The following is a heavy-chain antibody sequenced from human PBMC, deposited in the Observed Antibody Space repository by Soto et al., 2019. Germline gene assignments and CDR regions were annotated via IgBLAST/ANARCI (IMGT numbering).Heavy chain of an antibody. CDR1: GYTFTGYY. D-gene: IGHD3-22*01. Sequence: ASVKVSCKASGYTFTGYYMRWVRQAPGQGLEWMGWINPNSGGTNYAQKFQGWVTMTRDTSISTAYMELSRLRSDDTAVYYCARGLYYYDSSGKFDYWGQGTLVTVSS. J-gene: IGHJ4*02. CDR2: INPNSGGT. V-gene: IGHV1-2*04. CDR3: ARGLYYYDSSGKFDY.